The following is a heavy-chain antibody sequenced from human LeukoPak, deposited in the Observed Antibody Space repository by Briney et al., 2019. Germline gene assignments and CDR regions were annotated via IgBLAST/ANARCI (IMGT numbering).Heavy chain of an antibody. V-gene: IGHV3-30*18. CDR3: ANGGYDYGDLYYYYGMDV. CDR1: GFPFSSYG. D-gene: IGHD4-17*01. Sequence: GRSLRLSCAASGFPFSSYGMHWVRQAPGKGLEWVAVISYDGSNKYYEDSVKGRFTISRDNSKNTLYLQMNSLSAEDTAVYYCANGGYDYGDLYYYYGMDVWGQGTTVTVSS. J-gene: IGHJ6*02. CDR2: ISYDGSNK.